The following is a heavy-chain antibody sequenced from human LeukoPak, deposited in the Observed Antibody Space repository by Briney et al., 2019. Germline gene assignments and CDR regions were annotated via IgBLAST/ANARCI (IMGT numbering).Heavy chain of an antibody. CDR3: ARRARAAFDI. Sequence: SSETLSLTCTVSGGSVSSYYWSWIRQPPGKGLEWIEYIYYSGSTNYNPSLKSRVTISVDTSKNQFSLKLSSVTAADTAVYYCARRARAAFDIWGQGTMVTVSS. CDR1: GGSVSSYY. V-gene: IGHV4-59*08. CDR2: IYYSGST. J-gene: IGHJ3*02.